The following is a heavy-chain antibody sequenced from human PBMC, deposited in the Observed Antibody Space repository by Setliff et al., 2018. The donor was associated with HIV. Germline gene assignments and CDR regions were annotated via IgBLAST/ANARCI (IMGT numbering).Heavy chain of an antibody. CDR3: ARQRELGIADDAFDI. CDR2: IQTSEGT. D-gene: IGHD7-27*01. V-gene: IGHV4-4*07. Sequence: SETLSLTCTVSGGSISTDYWTWVRQSAGKGLEWIGRIQTSEGTKYNPSLNSRVTVSIDTPKNQFSLKLTSVTAADTAVYYCARQRELGIADDAFDIWSRGTMVTVSS. J-gene: IGHJ3*02. CDR1: GGSISTDY.